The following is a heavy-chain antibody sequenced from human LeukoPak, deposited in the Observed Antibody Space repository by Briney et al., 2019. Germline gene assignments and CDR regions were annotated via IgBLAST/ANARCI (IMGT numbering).Heavy chain of an antibody. CDR3: VVGFGELLPYFDY. CDR2: INPSGGST. CDR1: GYTFTSYY. Sequence: GASVKDSCKASGYTFTSYYMHWVRQAPGQGLEWMGIINPSGGSTSYAQKFQGRVTMTRDTSTSTVYMELSSLRSEDTAVYYCVVGFGELLPYFDYWGQGTLVTVSS. D-gene: IGHD3-10*01. V-gene: IGHV1-46*01. J-gene: IGHJ4*02.